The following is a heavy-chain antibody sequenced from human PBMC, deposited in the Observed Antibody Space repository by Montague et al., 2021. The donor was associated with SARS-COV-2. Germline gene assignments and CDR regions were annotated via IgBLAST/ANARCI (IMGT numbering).Heavy chain of an antibody. J-gene: IGHJ4*02. V-gene: IGHV4-59*01. CDR3: ARARITIFGVVTWPAYFDY. CDR1: GGSISSYY. D-gene: IGHD3-3*01. CDR2: IYYSGST. Sequence: SETLSLTCTVSGGSISSYYWSWIRQPPGKGLEWIGYIYYSGSTNYNSSLKSRGTISVDTSKNQFSLTLSSVTAADTAVYYCARARITIFGVVTWPAYFDYWGRETLVTVSS.